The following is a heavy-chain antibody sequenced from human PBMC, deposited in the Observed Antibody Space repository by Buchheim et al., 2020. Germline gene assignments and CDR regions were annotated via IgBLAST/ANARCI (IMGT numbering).Heavy chain of an antibody. J-gene: IGHJ3*02. CDR3: ARGALDGSPTGDAVDI. CDR1: GGTFSSYT. CDR2: IIPILGIA. Sequence: QVQLVQSGAEVKKPGSSVKVSCKASGGTFSSYTISWVRQAPGQGLEWMGRIIPILGIANYAQKFQGRVTITADTSTSTAYMELSSLRSEDTAVYYWARGALDGSPTGDAVDIWGQGT. V-gene: IGHV1-69*02. D-gene: IGHD5-24*01.